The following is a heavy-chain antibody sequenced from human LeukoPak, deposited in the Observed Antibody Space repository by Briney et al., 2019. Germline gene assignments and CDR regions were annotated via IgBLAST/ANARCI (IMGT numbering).Heavy chain of an antibody. V-gene: IGHV3-53*01. CDR3: ARDHMVDTFDI. J-gene: IGHJ3*02. Sequence: GGSLRLSCAASGFTVSSKYMSWVRQAPGKGLEWVSVIYSGGSTYYADSVKGRFTISRDNSKNTLYLQMNSLRAEDTAVYYCARDHMVDTFDIWGQGTMVTVSS. CDR1: GFTVSSKY. D-gene: IGHD2-8*01. CDR2: IYSGGST.